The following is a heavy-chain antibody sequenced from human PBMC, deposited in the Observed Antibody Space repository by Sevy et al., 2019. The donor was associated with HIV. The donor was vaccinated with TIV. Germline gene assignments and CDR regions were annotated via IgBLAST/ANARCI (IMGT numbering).Heavy chain of an antibody. V-gene: IGHV1-2*02. CDR3: ARVPPYYDLWSGYTYYYYGMDV. D-gene: IGHD3-3*01. Sequence: ASVKVSCKASGYTFTGYYMHWVRQAPGQGLEWMGWINPNSGGTNYAQKFQGRVTMTRDTSISTAYMELSRLRSDDTAVYYCARVPPYYDLWSGYTYYYYGMDVWGQGTTVTVSS. J-gene: IGHJ6*02. CDR1: GYTFTGYY. CDR2: INPNSGGT.